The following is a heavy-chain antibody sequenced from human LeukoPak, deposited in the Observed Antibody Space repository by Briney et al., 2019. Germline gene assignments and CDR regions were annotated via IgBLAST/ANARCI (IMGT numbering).Heavy chain of an antibody. CDR2: IYYSGST. CDR3: ARVYYYYGMDV. J-gene: IGHJ6*02. V-gene: IGHV4-59*01. CDR1: GGSISSYY. Sequence: PSETLSLTCTVSGGSISSYYWSWIRQPPGKGLEWIGYIYYSGSTNYNPSLKSRVTISVDTSKNQFSLKLSSVTAADTAVYYCARVYYYYGMDVWGQGTTATVSS.